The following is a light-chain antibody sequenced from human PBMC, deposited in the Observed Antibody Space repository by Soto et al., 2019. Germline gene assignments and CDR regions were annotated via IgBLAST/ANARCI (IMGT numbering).Light chain of an antibody. J-gene: IGLJ2*01. Sequence: QSVLTQPASLSGSPGQSITMSCTGTSSDVGGYNYVSWYQQHPGKAPKLIIYDVSNRPSGVSNRFSGSKSANTASLTISGLQPEDEADYYCSSYTSSNTVIIGGGTKLTVL. V-gene: IGLV2-14*03. CDR3: SSYTSSNTVI. CDR2: DVS. CDR1: SSDVGGYNY.